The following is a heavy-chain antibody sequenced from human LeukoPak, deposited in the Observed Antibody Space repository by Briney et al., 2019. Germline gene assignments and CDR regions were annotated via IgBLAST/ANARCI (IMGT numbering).Heavy chain of an antibody. CDR2: INPNSGDT. CDR1: GYTFTGYY. Sequence: GASVKVSCKASGYTFTGYYMHWVRQAPGQGLEWMGWINPNSGDTNYAQNFQGRVTMTRDTSSNTAYMELSSLRSDDTAVYYCARIKWAAANDWGQGTLVTVSS. CDR3: ARIKWAAAND. D-gene: IGHD6-13*01. J-gene: IGHJ4*02. V-gene: IGHV1-2*02.